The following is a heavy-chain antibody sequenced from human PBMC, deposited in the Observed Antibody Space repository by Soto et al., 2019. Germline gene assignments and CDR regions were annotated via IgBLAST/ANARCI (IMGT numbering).Heavy chain of an antibody. CDR2: ISGSGGST. Sequence: GGSLRLSCAASGFTFSSYAMSWVRQAPGKGLEWVSAISGSGGSTYYADSVKGRFTISRDNSKNTLYLQMNSLRAEDTAVYYCARGRYSGYDYGSYYFDYWGQGTLVTVSS. D-gene: IGHD5-12*01. CDR1: GFTFSSYA. CDR3: ARGRYSGYDYGSYYFDY. J-gene: IGHJ4*02. V-gene: IGHV3-23*01.